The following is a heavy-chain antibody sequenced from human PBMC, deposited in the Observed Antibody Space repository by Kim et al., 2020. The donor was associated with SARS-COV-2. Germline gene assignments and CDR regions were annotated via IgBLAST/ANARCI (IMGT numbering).Heavy chain of an antibody. CDR2: ISGSGGST. J-gene: IGHJ6*02. Sequence: GGSLRLSCAASGFTFSSYAMSWVRQAPGKGLEWVSAISGSGGSTYYADSVKGRFTISRDNSKNTLYLQMNSLRAEDTAVYYCAILGAFDWYCTGWGQGTTVTVSS. V-gene: IGHV3-23*01. CDR3: AILGAFDWYCTG. CDR1: GFTFSSYA. D-gene: IGHD3-9*01.